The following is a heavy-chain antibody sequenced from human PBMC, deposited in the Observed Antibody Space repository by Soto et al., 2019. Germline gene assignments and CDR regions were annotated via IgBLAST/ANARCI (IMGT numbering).Heavy chain of an antibody. V-gene: IGHV3-23*01. D-gene: IGHD2-2*01. CDR3: AKVSVTLGYCSSTSFYYFDY. Sequence: GGSLRLSCAASGFTFSSYAMSWVRQAPGKGLEWVSAISGSGGSTYYADSVKGRFTISRDNSKNTLYLQMNSLRAEETAVYYCAKVSVTLGYCSSTSFYYFDYWGQGTLVTVSS. CDR2: ISGSGGST. CDR1: GFTFSSYA. J-gene: IGHJ4*02.